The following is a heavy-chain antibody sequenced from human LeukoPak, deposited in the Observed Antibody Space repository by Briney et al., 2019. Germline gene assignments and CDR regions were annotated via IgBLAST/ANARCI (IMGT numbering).Heavy chain of an antibody. J-gene: IGHJ4*02. Sequence: GGSLRLSCAVSGFTVSSNYMSWVRQAPGKGLEWVALIYSGGNTYYADSVKGRFTISRDNSKNMLYLQMNSLRAEDTAVYYCARVWSRIVGATTSSHYWGQGTLVTVSS. D-gene: IGHD1-26*01. CDR1: GFTVSSNY. CDR2: IYSGGNT. CDR3: ARVWSRIVGATTSSHY. V-gene: IGHV3-53*01.